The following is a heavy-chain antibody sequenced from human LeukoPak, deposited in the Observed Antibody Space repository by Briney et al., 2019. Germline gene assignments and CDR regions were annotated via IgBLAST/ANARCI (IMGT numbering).Heavy chain of an antibody. Sequence: SETLSLTCTVSGGSISSYYWSWIQQPAGKGLEWIGRIYTSGSTNYNPSLKSRVTMSVDTSKNQFSLKLSSVTAADTAVYYCARGVRKWLPIAHYYYYGMDVWGQGTTVTVSS. J-gene: IGHJ6*02. CDR3: ARGVRKWLPIAHYYYYGMDV. D-gene: IGHD5-12*01. V-gene: IGHV4-4*07. CDR2: IYTSGST. CDR1: GGSISSYY.